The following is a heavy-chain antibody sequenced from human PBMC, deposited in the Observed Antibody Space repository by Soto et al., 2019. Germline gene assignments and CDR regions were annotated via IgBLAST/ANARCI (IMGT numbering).Heavy chain of an antibody. CDR3: ARGGGVGVAGAAAFEM. D-gene: IGHD3-3*01. CDR1: GYPVTAYY. J-gene: IGHJ3*02. Sequence: QLHLVQSGAVVKKPGASVTVSCSASGYPVTAYYMHWVRQAPGRGLEWMGGINPATGAAKYTQTFQGRVTMTRDTSTSTVFMERDGLTSEDTAVFYCARGGGVGVAGAAAFEMWGQGTLVTVSS. V-gene: IGHV1-46*01. CDR2: INPATGAA.